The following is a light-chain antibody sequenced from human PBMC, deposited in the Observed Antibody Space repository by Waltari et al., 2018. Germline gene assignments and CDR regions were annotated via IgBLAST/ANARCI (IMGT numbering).Light chain of an antibody. Sequence: QSALTQPPSASGSPGQSVAISCTGTSSDVGGYNYVPWYQQPPGRAPKLIIYEVTKRPPGVPDRFSGSKSGNTASLTVSGLQAEDEADYYCSSYAGSQTPYVFGTGTKVTVL. CDR1: SSDVGGYNY. V-gene: IGLV2-8*01. J-gene: IGLJ1*01. CDR2: EVT. CDR3: SSYAGSQTPYV.